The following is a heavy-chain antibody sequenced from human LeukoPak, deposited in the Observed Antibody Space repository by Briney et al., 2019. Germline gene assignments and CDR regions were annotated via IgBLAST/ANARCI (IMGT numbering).Heavy chain of an antibody. D-gene: IGHD6-19*01. Sequence: GGSLRLSCAASAFTFSSYAMSWVRQAPGKGLEWVSGISVSGGSTYYADSVRGRFTISRDNSKNTLYLQMSSLEDKDTAVYYCARDGYSSGWTFGYWGQGSLVTVSS. CDR3: ARDGYSSGWTFGY. J-gene: IGHJ4*02. CDR1: AFTFSSYA. CDR2: ISVSGGST. V-gene: IGHV3-23*01.